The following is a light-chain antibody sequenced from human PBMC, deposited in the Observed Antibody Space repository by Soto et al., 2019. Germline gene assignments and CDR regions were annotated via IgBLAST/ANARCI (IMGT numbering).Light chain of an antibody. CDR3: QQSYSTPPRT. V-gene: IGKV1-39*01. J-gene: IGKJ1*01. Sequence: DIPMTQSPSSLSASVGDRVTITCRASQSISSYLNWYQQKAGKVPKLLIYAASSLQSGVPSRFSGSGSGTDFTLTISSLQPEDFATYYCQQSYSTPPRTFGQGTKVEIK. CDR1: QSISSY. CDR2: AAS.